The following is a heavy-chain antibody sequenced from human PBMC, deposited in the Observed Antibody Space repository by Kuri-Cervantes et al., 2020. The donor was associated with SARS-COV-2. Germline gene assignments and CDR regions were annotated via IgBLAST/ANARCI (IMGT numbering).Heavy chain of an antibody. CDR2: ISSSSSYI. CDR3: ARVGSTSCADY. D-gene: IGHD2-2*01. Sequence: GGSLRLSCAASGFTFSSYSMNWVRQAPGKGLEWVSSISSSSSYIYYADSMKGRFTISRDNAKNSLYLQMNSLRAEDTAVYYCARVGSTSCADYWGQGTLVTVSS. J-gene: IGHJ4*02. CDR1: GFTFSSYS. V-gene: IGHV3-21*01.